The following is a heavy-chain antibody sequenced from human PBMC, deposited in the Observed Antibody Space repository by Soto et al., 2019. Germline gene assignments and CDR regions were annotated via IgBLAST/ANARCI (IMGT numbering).Heavy chain of an antibody. CDR3: SRDSESIAASHY. J-gene: IGHJ4*02. CDR2: SLPIFGTA. D-gene: IGHD6-13*01. CDR1: GGTFSSYA. V-gene: IGHV1-69*12. Sequence: QVQLVQSGAEVKKPGSSVQVYCKASGGTFSSYAISWVRQSPGQGLEWMGGSLPIFGTANYAQKFQGRVTMTADESTRKAYMELSSLRSEDTAVYYCSRDSESIAASHYWGQGTLVTVSS.